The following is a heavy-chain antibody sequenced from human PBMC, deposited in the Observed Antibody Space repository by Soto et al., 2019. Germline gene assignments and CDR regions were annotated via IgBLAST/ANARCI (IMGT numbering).Heavy chain of an antibody. CDR1: GYIFTNYY. CDR2: INPLPTSGST. Sequence: QVQLVQSGAEVKKPGASVKVSCKASGYIFTNYYIHWVRQAPGQGLEWMAIINPLPTSGSTNYAQKFQGRVTVTRDTSTSTVYLELSSLRSDDTAVYYCAREAPGFSGIDYWGQGILVTVSS. J-gene: IGHJ4*02. V-gene: IGHV1-46*01. D-gene: IGHD3-10*01. CDR3: AREAPGFSGIDY.